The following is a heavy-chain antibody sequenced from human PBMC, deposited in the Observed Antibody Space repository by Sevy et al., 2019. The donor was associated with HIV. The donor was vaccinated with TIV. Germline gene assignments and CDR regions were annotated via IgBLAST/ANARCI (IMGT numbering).Heavy chain of an antibody. CDR3: ATTKDYYDSSGYPFDD. J-gene: IGHJ4*02. V-gene: IGHV1-24*01. CDR2: FDPEDGET. D-gene: IGHD3-22*01. Sequence: ASVKVSCKVSGSILTKLSMHWVRQAPGKGHEWMATFDPEDGETIYAQKFQGRVTMTEDTSTDTAYMELSSLRSEDTAVYYCATTKDYYDSSGYPFDDWSQGNLVTVSS. CDR1: GSILTKLS.